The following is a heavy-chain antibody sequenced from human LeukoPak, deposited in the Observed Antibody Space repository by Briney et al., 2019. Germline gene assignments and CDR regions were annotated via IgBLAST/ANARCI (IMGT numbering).Heavy chain of an antibody. D-gene: IGHD3-3*01. Sequence: GGSLRLSCAASEFTFSCFEMKWVRQAPRKGLEWVSYISSSGDTIYYADSVKGRFTISRDNAKNSLYLQLNSLRAEDTAVYYCARVPRSSRIPIFRWGQGTLVTVSS. CDR3: ARVPRSSRIPIFR. J-gene: IGHJ4*02. V-gene: IGHV3-48*03. CDR1: EFTFSCFE. CDR2: ISSSGDTI.